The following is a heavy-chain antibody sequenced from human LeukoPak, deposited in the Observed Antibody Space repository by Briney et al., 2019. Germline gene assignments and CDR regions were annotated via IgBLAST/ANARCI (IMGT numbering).Heavy chain of an antibody. V-gene: IGHV4-34*01. CDR2: INHSGST. J-gene: IGHJ5*02. Sequence: SETLSLTCAVYGGSFSGYYWIWIRQPPGKGLEWIGEINHSGSTNYNPSLKSRVTISVDTSKNQYSLKLSSVTAAETAVYYCASNSLVRIAAAVDNWFDPWGQGTLVTVSS. CDR3: ASNSLVRIAAAVDNWFDP. CDR1: GGSFSGYY. D-gene: IGHD6-13*01.